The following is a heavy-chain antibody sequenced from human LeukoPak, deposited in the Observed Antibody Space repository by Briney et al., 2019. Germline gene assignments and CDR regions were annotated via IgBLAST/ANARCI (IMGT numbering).Heavy chain of an antibody. V-gene: IGHV3-30*03. D-gene: IGHD4-17*01. CDR3: ARAPMTTVTTEDY. CDR2: ISYDGSNK. CDR1: GFTFSSYG. J-gene: IGHJ4*02. Sequence: GGSLRLSCAASGFTFSSYGMHWVRQAPGKGLEWVAVISYDGSNKYYADSVKGRFTISRDNSKNTVHLQMNSLRAEDTAVYYCARAPMTTVTTEDYWGQGTLVTVSS.